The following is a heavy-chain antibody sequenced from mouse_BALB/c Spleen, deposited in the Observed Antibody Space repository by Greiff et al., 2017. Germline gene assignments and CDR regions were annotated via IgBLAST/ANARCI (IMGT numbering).Heavy chain of an antibody. J-gene: IGHJ3*01. CDR1: GFTFPDYY. Sequence: EVQGVESGGGLVQPGGSLRLSCAPSGFTFPDYYMSWVRQPPGKALEWLGFIRNKANGYTTEYSASVKGRFTISRDNSQSILYLQMNTLRAEDSATYYCARDGDYEGWFAYWGQGTLVTVSA. V-gene: IGHV7-3*02. D-gene: IGHD2-4*01. CDR3: ARDGDYEGWFAY. CDR2: IRNKANGYTT.